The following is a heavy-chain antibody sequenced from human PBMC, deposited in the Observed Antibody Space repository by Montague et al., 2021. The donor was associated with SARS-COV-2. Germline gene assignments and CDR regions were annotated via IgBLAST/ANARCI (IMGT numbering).Heavy chain of an antibody. CDR2: IYSSGST. D-gene: IGHD6-25*01. V-gene: IGHV4-31*03. J-gene: IGHJ2*01. CDR3: AKGSGYP. Sequence: TLSLTCTVSGGSVTSTTYYWSWFRQCPGRGLEWVGFIYSSGSTAYSPSLENRLTMSIDTSKNQFSLRLTSATAADAAVYYCAKGSGYPWGRGTRVAVSS. CDR1: GGSVTSTTYY.